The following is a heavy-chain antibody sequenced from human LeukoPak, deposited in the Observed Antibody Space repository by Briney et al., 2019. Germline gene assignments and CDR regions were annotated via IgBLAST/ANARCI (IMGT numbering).Heavy chain of an antibody. Sequence: GGSLRLSCAVSGFTFSGFWMSWSRQAPGKGLEWVASINSDGSEGYYADVVKGRFTISRDNAKNSLYLQINSLRAEDTAVYYCARSSYSSSSSVGGQGKMVTVSS. D-gene: IGHD6-6*01. V-gene: IGHV3-7*03. CDR1: GFTFSGFW. CDR3: ARSSYSSSSSV. CDR2: INSDGSEG. J-gene: IGHJ3*01.